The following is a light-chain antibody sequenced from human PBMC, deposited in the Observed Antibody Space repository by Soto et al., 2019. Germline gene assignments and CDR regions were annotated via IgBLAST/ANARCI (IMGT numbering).Light chain of an antibody. Sequence: DIQMTQSPSTLSASVGDSVTITCRASQSISTFLAWFQQKPGRAPTLLIYKSATLESGVPSRFSGSGSGTEFTLTISSLQPDDSATYYCQHYDSYPLTFGQGTRLEMK. J-gene: IGKJ5*01. CDR3: QHYDSYPLT. CDR2: KSA. CDR1: QSISTF. V-gene: IGKV1-5*03.